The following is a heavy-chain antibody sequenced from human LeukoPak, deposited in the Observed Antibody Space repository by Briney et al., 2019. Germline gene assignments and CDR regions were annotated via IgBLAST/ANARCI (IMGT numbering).Heavy chain of an antibody. J-gene: IGHJ3*02. CDR3: AKGWSKSSLDGFDI. V-gene: IGHV3-23*01. CDR2: TSSSGGST. CDR1: GFTFSSYA. Sequence: GGSLRLSCAASGFTFSSYAMSWVRQAQGNGLEWVSGTSSSGGSTYYTDSVKGRFTISRDNSWNTLSLQMNSLRAEDTAIYYCAKGWSKSSLDGFDIWGQGTMVTVSS. D-gene: IGHD6-13*01.